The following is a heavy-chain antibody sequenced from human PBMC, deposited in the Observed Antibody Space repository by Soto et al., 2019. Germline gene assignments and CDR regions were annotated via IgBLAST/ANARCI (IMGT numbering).Heavy chain of an antibody. D-gene: IGHD6-13*01. V-gene: IGHV4-39*01. Sequence: SETLSLTCTVSGGSISSSSYYWGWIRQPPGKGLEWIGSIYYSGSTYYNPSLKSRVTISVDTSKNQFSLKLSSVTAADTAVYYCARQEAYSSSWYGGVYYYYYYAIDVWGQGTTVT. CDR3: ARQEAYSSSWYGGVYYYYYYAIDV. CDR2: IYYSGST. J-gene: IGHJ6*02. CDR1: GGSISSSSYY.